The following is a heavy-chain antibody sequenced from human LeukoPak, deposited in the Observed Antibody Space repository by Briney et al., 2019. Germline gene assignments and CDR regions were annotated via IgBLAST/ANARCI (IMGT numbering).Heavy chain of an antibody. Sequence: GGSLRLSCAASGFTFSSCSMNWVRQAPGKGLEWVSYISSSSSTIYYADSVKGRFTISRDNAKNSLYLQMNSLRDEDTAVYYCAREGCSGGSCYQIFDYWGQGTLVTVSS. J-gene: IGHJ4*02. D-gene: IGHD2-15*01. CDR1: GFTFSSCS. CDR2: ISSSSSTI. CDR3: AREGCSGGSCYQIFDY. V-gene: IGHV3-48*02.